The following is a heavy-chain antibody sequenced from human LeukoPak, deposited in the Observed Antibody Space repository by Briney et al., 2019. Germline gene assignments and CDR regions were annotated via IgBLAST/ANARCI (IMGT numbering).Heavy chain of an antibody. V-gene: IGHV3-73*01. CDR1: GFTFSGSA. D-gene: IGHD3-10*01. CDR2: IRSKASSYAT. Sequence: GGSLRLSCAASGFTFSGSAMHWVRQASGKGLEWVGRIRSKASSYATAYAASVKGRFTISRDDSKNTAYLQMNSLKTEDTAVYYCTRFGSGSYGWGKGTTVTVSS. J-gene: IGHJ6*04. CDR3: TRFGSGSYG.